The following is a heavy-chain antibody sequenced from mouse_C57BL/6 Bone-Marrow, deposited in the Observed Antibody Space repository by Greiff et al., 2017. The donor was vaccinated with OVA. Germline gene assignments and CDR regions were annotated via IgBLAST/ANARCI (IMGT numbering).Heavy chain of an antibody. CDR3: ARTPLYYYGSSNFDY. V-gene: IGHV1-81*01. D-gene: IGHD1-1*01. J-gene: IGHJ2*01. Sequence: VMLVESGAELARPGASVKLSCKASGYTFTSYGISWVKQRTGQGLEWIGEIYPRSGNTYYNEKFKGKATLTADKSSSTAYMELRSLTSEDSAVYFCARTPLYYYGSSNFDYWGQGTTLTVSS. CDR1: GYTFTSYG. CDR2: IYPRSGNT.